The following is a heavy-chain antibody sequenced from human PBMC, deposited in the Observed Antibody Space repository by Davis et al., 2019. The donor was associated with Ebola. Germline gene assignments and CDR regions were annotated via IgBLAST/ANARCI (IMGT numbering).Heavy chain of an antibody. V-gene: IGHV4-59*11. CDR3: ARVRVSRFDP. Sequence: MPSETLSLTCTVSGGSISSHYWSWIRQPPGKGLEWIGNIDNSGSTNYNPSLKSRVTISGDTSKNQFSLKLSSVTAADTAVYYCARVRVSRFDPWGQGTLVTVSS. J-gene: IGHJ5*02. CDR2: IDNSGST. CDR1: GGSISSHY.